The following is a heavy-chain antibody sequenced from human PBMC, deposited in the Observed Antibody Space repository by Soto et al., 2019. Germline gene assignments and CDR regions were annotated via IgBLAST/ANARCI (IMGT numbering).Heavy chain of an antibody. Sequence: GGSLRLSCAASGFTFSSYGMRWVRQAPGKGLEWVAVIWYDGSNKYYADSVKGRFTISRDNSKNTLYLQMNSLRAEDTAVYYCASAGWGYFDYWGQGTLVTVSS. CDR2: IWYDGSNK. D-gene: IGHD6-19*01. V-gene: IGHV3-33*01. CDR1: GFTFSSYG. J-gene: IGHJ4*02. CDR3: ASAGWGYFDY.